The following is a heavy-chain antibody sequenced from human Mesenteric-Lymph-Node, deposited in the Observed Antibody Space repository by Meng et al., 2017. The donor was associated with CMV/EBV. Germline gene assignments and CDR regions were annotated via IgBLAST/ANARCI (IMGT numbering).Heavy chain of an antibody. CDR1: GGSFSGYY. CDR2: INHSGST. J-gene: IGHJ4*02. CDR3: ARHQRWLKSEGGFNY. V-gene: IGHV4-34*01. Sequence: QVQLQQWGAGLLKPSDTLSLTCAVYGGSFSGYYWSWIRQPSGKGLEWIGEINHSGSTNYNPSLKSRVTISVDTSKNQFSLKLSSVTAADTAVYYCARHQRWLKSEGGFNYWGQGTLVTVSS. D-gene: IGHD4-23*01.